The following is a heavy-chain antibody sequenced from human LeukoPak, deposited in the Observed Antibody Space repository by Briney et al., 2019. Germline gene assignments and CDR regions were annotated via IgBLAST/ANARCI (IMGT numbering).Heavy chain of an antibody. CDR2: IYYSGST. CDR3: ARPRDTTHYYYWGDAFDI. J-gene: IGHJ3*02. V-gene: IGHV4-39*01. CDR1: GGSISSSTYY. D-gene: IGHD3-22*01. Sequence: PSETMSLTCTVSGGSISSSTYYWGWIRQPPGKGLEWIGSIYYSGSTYYTPSLKSRATISVDTSKSQFSLKLTSVTAADTALYYCARPRDTTHYYYWGDAFDIWGQGTMVTVSS.